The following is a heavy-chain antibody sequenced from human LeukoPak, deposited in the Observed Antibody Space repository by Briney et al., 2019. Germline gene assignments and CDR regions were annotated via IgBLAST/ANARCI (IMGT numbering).Heavy chain of an antibody. CDR3: ARHMICGGGNCYGAALDY. CDR1: GGSISSFY. J-gene: IGHJ4*02. V-gene: IGHV4-4*09. CDR2: IHASGTT. Sequence: SETLSLTCTVSGGSISSFYWSRIRQPPGKGLEWIGYIHASGTTNHSPSLKSRVTISVDPSTNHFSLTLSSVTAADTDVYYCARHMICGGGNCYGAALDYWGQGTLVTVSS. D-gene: IGHD2-15*01.